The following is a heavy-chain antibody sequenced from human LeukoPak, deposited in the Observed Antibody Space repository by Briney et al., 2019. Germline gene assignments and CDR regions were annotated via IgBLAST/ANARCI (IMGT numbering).Heavy chain of an antibody. J-gene: IGHJ3*02. Sequence: GGSLRLSCAASGFTFSTYWMSWVRQAPGKGLEWVANIKQDGSDKYYVDSVKGRFTISRDNAKNSLYLQMNSLRVEDTAVYYCARDVGGDLAFDIWGQGTMVTVSS. CDR1: GFTFSTYW. D-gene: IGHD2-21*02. CDR3: ARDVGGDLAFDI. V-gene: IGHV3-7*01. CDR2: IKQDGSDK.